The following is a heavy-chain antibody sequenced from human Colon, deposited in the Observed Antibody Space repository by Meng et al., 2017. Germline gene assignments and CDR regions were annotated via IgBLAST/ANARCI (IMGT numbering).Heavy chain of an antibody. CDR2: SNTITVHP. J-gene: IGHJ4*02. CDR3: AREGSDSYIDH. V-gene: IGHV7-4-1*02. D-gene: IGHD1-26*01. CDR1: GYSFTFFA. Sequence: QVQMGQSRAELKNPGAWARISCKTSGYSFTFFAMNWVRQAPGRGLEWRGWSNTITVHPTYDDDFTGRFVFSLDTPATTAYLEINSLRPDDTAVYYCAREGSDSYIDHWGQGTLVTVSS.